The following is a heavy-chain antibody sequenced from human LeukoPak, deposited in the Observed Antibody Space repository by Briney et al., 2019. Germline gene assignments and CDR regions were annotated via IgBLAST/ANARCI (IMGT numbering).Heavy chain of an antibody. CDR1: GFTFGTYA. V-gene: IGHV3-21*01. Sequence: GGSLRLSCAASGFTFGTYAMSWVRQPPGKGLEGVSSIDSSSGYISYADSVKGRFTISRDNARNSLFLQMSSLRDDDTAVYYCARDSFDSGSSPSDFWGQGTLVTVSS. CDR2: IDSSSGYI. D-gene: IGHD3-9*01. CDR3: ARDSFDSGSSPSDF. J-gene: IGHJ4*02.